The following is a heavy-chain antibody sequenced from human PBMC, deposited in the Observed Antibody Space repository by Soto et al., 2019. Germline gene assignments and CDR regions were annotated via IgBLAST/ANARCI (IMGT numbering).Heavy chain of an antibody. CDR2: INAGNGNT. J-gene: IGHJ4*02. CDR3: ATGRVYYGSEY. CDR1: GYTFTSYA. D-gene: IGHD3-10*01. Sequence: ASVKVSCKASGYTFTSYAMHWVRQAPGQRLEWMGWINAGNGNTKYSQKFQGRVTITRDTSASTAYMELSSLRSEDTAVYYCATGRVYYGSEYWGQGTLVNVSS. V-gene: IGHV1-3*01.